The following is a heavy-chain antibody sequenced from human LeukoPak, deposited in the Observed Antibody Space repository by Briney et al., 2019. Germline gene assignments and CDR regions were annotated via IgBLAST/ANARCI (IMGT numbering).Heavy chain of an antibody. CDR2: ISSRSSST. J-gene: IGHJ4*02. CDR1: GFTFSDYS. Sequence: GGSLRLSCAASGFTFSDYSMNWVRQGPGKGLEWVSSISSRSSSTSYIASVKGRFTISRDNAKNSLYLQMNSLRAEDTAVYYCASDDWDYWGQGTLVTVSS. D-gene: IGHD2-21*01. CDR3: ASDDWDY. V-gene: IGHV3-21*01.